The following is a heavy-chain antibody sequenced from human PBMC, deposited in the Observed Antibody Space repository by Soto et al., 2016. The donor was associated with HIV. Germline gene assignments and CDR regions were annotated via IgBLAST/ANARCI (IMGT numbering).Heavy chain of an antibody. CDR1: EFIVSSNY. J-gene: IGHJ3*02. V-gene: IGHV3-66*01. D-gene: IGHD4-17*01. CDR2: IYSGGDT. Sequence: EVQLVESGGGLVQPGGSLRLSCAASEFIVSSNYMNWVRQAPGQGLEWVSIIYSGGDTNYADSVKGRFTISRDNSKNTLYLQMSSLRADDTAVYYCARDLLRRRGAFD. CDR3: ARDLLRRRGAFD.